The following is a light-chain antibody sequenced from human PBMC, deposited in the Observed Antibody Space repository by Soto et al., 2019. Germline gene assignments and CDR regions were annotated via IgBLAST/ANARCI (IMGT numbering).Light chain of an antibody. CDR2: EVS. CDR3: SSYTRSSTLDVV. CDR1: SSDVGGSKY. V-gene: IGLV2-14*01. J-gene: IGLJ2*01. Sequence: QSALTQPASVSGSPGQSITISCTGTSSDVGGSKYVSWYQQHAGKAPKLMIYEVSNRPSGVSNRFSGSKSGNTASLTISGLQAEDEADYYCSSYTRSSTLDVVFGGGTKLTVL.